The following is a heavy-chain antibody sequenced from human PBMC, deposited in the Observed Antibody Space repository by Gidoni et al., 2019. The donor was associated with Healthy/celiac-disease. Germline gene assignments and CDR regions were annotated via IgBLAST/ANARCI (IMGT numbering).Heavy chain of an antibody. CDR1: GFTFSSYA. V-gene: IGHV3-23*01. CDR2: ISGSGGST. D-gene: IGHD7-27*01. CDR3: AKDSNQNGKG. Sequence: EVQLLESGGGLVQPGGSLGLSCAASGFTFSSYAIGWVRQAPGKGLEGVSAISGSGGSTYYADSVKGRFTISRDNSKNTLYLQMNSLRAEDTAVYYCAKDSNQNGKGWGQGTLVTVSS. J-gene: IGHJ4*02.